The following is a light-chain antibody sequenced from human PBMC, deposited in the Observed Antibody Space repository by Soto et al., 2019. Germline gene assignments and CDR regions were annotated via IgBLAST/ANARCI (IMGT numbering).Light chain of an antibody. CDR3: QAYDSSRSGHVV. CDR2: ANN. Sequence: QLVLTQPPSVSGAPGQRVTISCTGSSSNIGAGYDVHWYQQLPGTAPKLLIYANNNRPSGVPDRFSGSKSGTSASLAITGLQAEDEADYCCQAYDSSRSGHVVFGGGTKLTVL. CDR1: SSNIGAGYD. J-gene: IGLJ2*01. V-gene: IGLV1-40*01.